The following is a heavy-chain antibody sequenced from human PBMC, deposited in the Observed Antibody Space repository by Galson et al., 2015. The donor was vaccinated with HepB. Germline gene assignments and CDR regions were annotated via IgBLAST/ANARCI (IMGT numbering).Heavy chain of an antibody. Sequence: SLRLSCAASGFTFSSYAMHWVRQAPGKGLEWVAVISYDGSNKYYADSVKGRFTISRDNSKNTLYLQMNSLRAEDTAVYYCARGGQGLLWFGEQTHEGWFDPWGQGTLVTVSS. J-gene: IGHJ5*02. CDR2: ISYDGSNK. D-gene: IGHD3-10*01. CDR3: ARGGQGLLWFGEQTHEGWFDP. CDR1: GFTFSSYA. V-gene: IGHV3-30*04.